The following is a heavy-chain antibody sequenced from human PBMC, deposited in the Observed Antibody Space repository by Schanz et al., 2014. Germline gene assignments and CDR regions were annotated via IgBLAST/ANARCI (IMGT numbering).Heavy chain of an antibody. V-gene: IGHV3-23*04. J-gene: IGHJ4*02. Sequence: EVQLVESGGDLVQPGGSLRLSCAASGFTFSSYSLNWVRQAPGKGLEWVSGFDAHDGRAYYADSVKGRFTISRDNSKNTLYLQMNSLRPEDTAVYYCAKYRGYYRVSGSYRELEYWGQGTLVTVSS. CDR2: FDAHDGRA. D-gene: IGHD3-10*01. CDR1: GFTFSSYS. CDR3: AKYRGYYRVSGSYRELEY.